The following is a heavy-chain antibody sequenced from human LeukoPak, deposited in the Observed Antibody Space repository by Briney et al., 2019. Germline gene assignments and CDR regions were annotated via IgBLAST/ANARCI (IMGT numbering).Heavy chain of an antibody. V-gene: IGHV3-23*01. Sequence: GGTLRLSCAASGFTFNRYGMSWVRQAPGKGLEWVSAISGSGGTTYYADSVKGRFTISRDFSKNTLYLHMNRLRAEDTAVYYCAKVRKREMATINFGGTYFDYWGQGTLVTVSS. CDR3: AKVRKREMATINFGGTYFDY. CDR2: ISGSGGTT. CDR1: GFTFNRYG. J-gene: IGHJ4*02. D-gene: IGHD5-24*01.